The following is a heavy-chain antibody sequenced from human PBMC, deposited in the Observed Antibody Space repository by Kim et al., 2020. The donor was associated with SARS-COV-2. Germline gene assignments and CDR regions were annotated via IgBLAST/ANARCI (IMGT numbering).Heavy chain of an antibody. CDR1: GYTFTSYA. V-gene: IGHV7-4-1*02. Sequence: ASVKVPCKASGYTFTSYAMNWVRQAPGQGLEWMGWINTNTGNPTYAQGFTGRFVFSLDTSVSTAYLQISSLKAEDTAVYYCARDARITMIVVVQPGKNWFDPWGQGTLVTVSS. CDR3: ARDARITMIVVVQPGKNWFDP. D-gene: IGHD3-22*01. CDR2: INTNTGNP. J-gene: IGHJ5*02.